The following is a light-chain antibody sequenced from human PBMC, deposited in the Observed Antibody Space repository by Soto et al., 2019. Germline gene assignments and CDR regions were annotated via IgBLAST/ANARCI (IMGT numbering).Light chain of an antibody. J-gene: IGKJ5*01. CDR1: QSVSSN. Sequence: EIVTTQSPATLSVSPGEGVTLSCRASQSVSSNLAWYQQRPGQAPRLLSYGASTRATGIPARFSGSGSGTEFTLTISSLQSEDFAVYYCQQYNNWPPITFGQGTRLEIK. CDR2: GAS. V-gene: IGKV3-15*01. CDR3: QQYNNWPPIT.